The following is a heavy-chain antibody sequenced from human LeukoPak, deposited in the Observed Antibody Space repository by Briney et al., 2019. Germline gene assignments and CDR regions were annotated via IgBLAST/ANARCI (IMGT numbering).Heavy chain of an antibody. Sequence: ASVKVSCKASGGTFSSYAISWVRQAPGQGLEWMGGIIPIFGTANYAQKFQGRVTITADESTSTAYMELSSLRSEDTAVYYCARDKTAAAEAFDPWGQGTLVTVSS. D-gene: IGHD6-13*01. V-gene: IGHV1-69*13. CDR1: GGTFSSYA. CDR2: IIPIFGTA. J-gene: IGHJ5*02. CDR3: ARDKTAAAEAFDP.